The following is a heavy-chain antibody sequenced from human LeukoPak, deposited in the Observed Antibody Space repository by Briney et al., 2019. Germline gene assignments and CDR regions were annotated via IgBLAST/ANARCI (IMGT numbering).Heavy chain of an antibody. D-gene: IGHD2-2*01. CDR3: ARLGYCSSTNCYDDYYYYYGMDV. Sequence: ASVKVSCKASGYTFTSNGISWVRQAPGQGLEWMGWISAYNGNTNYAQKLQGRVTMTTDTSTSTAYMELRSLRSDDTAVYYCARLGYCSSTNCYDDYYYYYGMDVWGQGTTVTVSS. V-gene: IGHV1-18*01. J-gene: IGHJ6*02. CDR2: ISAYNGNT. CDR1: GYTFTSNG.